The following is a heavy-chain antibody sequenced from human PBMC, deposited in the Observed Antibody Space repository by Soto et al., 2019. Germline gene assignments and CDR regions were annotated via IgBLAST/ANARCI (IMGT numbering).Heavy chain of an antibody. CDR3: AIKWGDKNFHY. Sequence: QVQLQESGPGLVKPSQTLSLTCAVSGGSISSVDYYWSWIRQPPGKGLGWIGYIYYSGDTYYNPSLKSRLTISVDASKNQFSLKLTSVTAADTAVYYCAIKWGDKNFHYWGQGTLVTVSS. J-gene: IGHJ4*02. CDR1: GGSISSVDYY. CDR2: IYYSGDT. D-gene: IGHD7-27*01. V-gene: IGHV4-30-4*01.